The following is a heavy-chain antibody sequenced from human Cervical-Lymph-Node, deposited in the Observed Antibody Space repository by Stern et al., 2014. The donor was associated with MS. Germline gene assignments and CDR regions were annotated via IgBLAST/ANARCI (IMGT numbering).Heavy chain of an antibody. Sequence: QVQLQESGPGLVKPSETLSLTCTVSGGSLSSSYWSWIRQSPGQGLEWIGYISHSGTNTNHPSLKGRVTVSLDTSKIQFSLRLSSVTAADTALYYCARDKSGTYWTLDLWGHGTMVTVSS. V-gene: IGHV4-59*01. CDR3: ARDKSGTYWTLDL. D-gene: IGHD3-10*01. J-gene: IGHJ3*01. CDR2: ISHSGTN. CDR1: GGSLSSSY.